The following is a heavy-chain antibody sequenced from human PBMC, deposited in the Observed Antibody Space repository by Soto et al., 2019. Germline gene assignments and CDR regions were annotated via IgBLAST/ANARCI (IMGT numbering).Heavy chain of an antibody. J-gene: IGHJ4*02. D-gene: IGHD2-21*02. CDR3: ARVFPSYCGGDCSYFDS. CDR2: ISDSGST. Sequence: PSETLSLTCTVSGGSIDYYRWSWIRQPPGKGLEWIGDISDSGSTNYNLSLRSRVTILVDTSKNQFSLKLNSVTAADTAVYYCARVFPSYCGGDCSYFDSWGQGTLVTVSS. V-gene: IGHV4-59*01. CDR1: GGSIDYYR.